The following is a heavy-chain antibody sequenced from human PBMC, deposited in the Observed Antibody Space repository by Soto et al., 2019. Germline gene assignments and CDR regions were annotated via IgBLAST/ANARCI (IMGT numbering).Heavy chain of an antibody. CDR3: ARDWNYDSSGYRDWFDP. CDR2: IIPIFGTA. V-gene: IGHV1-69*13. Sequence: SVKVSCKASGGTFSSYAISWVRQAPGQGLEWMGGIIPIFGTANYAQKFQGRVTITADESTSTAYMELSSLRSEDTAVYYCARDWNYDSSGYRDWFDPWGQGTLVTVSS. CDR1: GGTFSSYA. D-gene: IGHD3-22*01. J-gene: IGHJ5*02.